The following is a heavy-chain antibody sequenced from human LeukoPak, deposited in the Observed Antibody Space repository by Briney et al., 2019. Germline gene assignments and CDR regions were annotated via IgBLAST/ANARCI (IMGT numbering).Heavy chain of an antibody. CDR2: ISSSGSTI. Sequence: GGSLRLSCAASGFTFSDYYMSWIRQAPGKGLEWVSYISSSGSTIYYADSVKGRFTISRDNAKNSLYLQMNSLRAEDTAVYYCARDPYYGSGFKPYYYGMDDWGQGTLVTVSS. J-gene: IGHJ6*02. CDR1: GFTFSDYY. CDR3: ARDPYYGSGFKPYYYGMDD. V-gene: IGHV3-11*01. D-gene: IGHD3-10*01.